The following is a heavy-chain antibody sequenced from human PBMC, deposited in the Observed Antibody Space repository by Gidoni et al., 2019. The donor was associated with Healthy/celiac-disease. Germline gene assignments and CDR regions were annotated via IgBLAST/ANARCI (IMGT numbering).Heavy chain of an antibody. J-gene: IGHJ4*02. CDR1: GGSFSGYY. CDR3: ARGGPNRSGWYFDY. CDR2: INHSGST. V-gene: IGHV4-34*01. D-gene: IGHD6-19*01. Sequence: QVQLQQWGAGLLKPSETLSLTCAVYGGSFSGYYWSWIRQPPGKGLEWIGEINHSGSTNYNPSLKSRVTISVDTSKNQFSLKLSSVTAADTAVYYCARGGPNRSGWYFDYWGQGTLVTVSS.